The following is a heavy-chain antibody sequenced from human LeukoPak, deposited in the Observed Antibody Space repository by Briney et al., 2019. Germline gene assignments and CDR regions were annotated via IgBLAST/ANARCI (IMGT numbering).Heavy chain of an antibody. D-gene: IGHD1-26*01. CDR1: GFTFSSYS. Sequence: GGSLRLSCAASGFTFSSYSMNWVRQAPGKGLEWVSYISGSSGIIDYADSVRGRFTISRDNAKNSLYLQMNSLRAEDTAVYYCASSGSYRFDYWGQGTLVTVSS. J-gene: IGHJ4*02. V-gene: IGHV3-48*01. CDR3: ASSGSYRFDY. CDR2: ISGSSGII.